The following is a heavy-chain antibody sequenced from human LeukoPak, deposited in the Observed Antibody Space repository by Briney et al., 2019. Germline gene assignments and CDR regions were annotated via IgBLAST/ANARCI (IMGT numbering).Heavy chain of an antibody. CDR2: IWYDGTNI. V-gene: IGHV3-33*08. CDR1: GFTFSSYA. CDR3: ARDAGGAFGNYVNYFDY. J-gene: IGHJ4*02. D-gene: IGHD4-11*01. Sequence: PGGSLRLSCAASGFTFSSYAMSWVRQAPGKGLEWVAVIWYDGTNIYYGDSVKGRFSISRDNSKNTVYLQMDSLRAEDTAVYYCARDAGGAFGNYVNYFDYWGQGTLVTVSS.